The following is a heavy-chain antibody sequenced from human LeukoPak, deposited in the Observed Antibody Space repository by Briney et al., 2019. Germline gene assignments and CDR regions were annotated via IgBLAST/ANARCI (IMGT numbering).Heavy chain of an antibody. V-gene: IGHV3-30-3*01. D-gene: IGHD2-15*01. CDR3: ARTPRYCSGGTCYAVCFQH. CDR1: GFTFSSYA. CDR2: ISYDGSNK. Sequence: PGGSLRLSCAASGFTFSSYAMHWVRQAPGKGLEWVAVISYDGSNKYYADSVKGRFTISRDNSKNTLYLQMNSLRAEDTAVYYCARTPRYCSGGTCYAVCFQHWGQGTLVTVSS. J-gene: IGHJ1*01.